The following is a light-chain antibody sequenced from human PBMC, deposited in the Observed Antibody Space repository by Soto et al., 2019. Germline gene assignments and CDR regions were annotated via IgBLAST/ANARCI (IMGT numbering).Light chain of an antibody. Sequence: QPVLTQPPSASGTPGQRVTISCSGSSSNIASNTVNWYQQLPGTAPKLLIYSNNQRPSGVPDRFSGSKSGTSASLAISGLQSEDEADYYCAAWDDSLNGVVFGGGTKLPVL. J-gene: IGLJ2*01. CDR2: SNN. CDR1: SSNIASNT. CDR3: AAWDDSLNGVV. V-gene: IGLV1-44*01.